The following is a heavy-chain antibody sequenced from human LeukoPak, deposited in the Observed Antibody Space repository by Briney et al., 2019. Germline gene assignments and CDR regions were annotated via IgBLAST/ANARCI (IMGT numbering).Heavy chain of an antibody. CDR3: ARFGGGQVGYCSGGSCYPFDY. CDR1: EYTFTGYY. CDR2: IDPNTGDS. V-gene: IGHV1-2*02. Sequence: ASVKVSCKASEYTFTGYYIHWVRQAPGQGLEWMGWIDPNTGDSNYVQKFQGRVTMTRDTSISTAYMELSRLRSDDTAVYYCARFGGGQVGYCSGGSCYPFDYWGQGTLVTVSS. D-gene: IGHD2-15*01. J-gene: IGHJ4*02.